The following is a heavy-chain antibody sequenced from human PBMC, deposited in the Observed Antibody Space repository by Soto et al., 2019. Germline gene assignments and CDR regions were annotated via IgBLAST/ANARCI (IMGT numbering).Heavy chain of an antibody. CDR2: IWFDGSNK. Sequence: QVQLVESGGGVVKPGRSLRLSCAASGFTFSSHGMHWVRQAPGKGLEWVAVIWFDGSNKYYTDSVKGRFTISRDNSKNTVDLQMNSLRVEDTAVYYCARDWSDALDIWGQGTMVTVSS. CDR1: GFTFSSHG. V-gene: IGHV3-33*01. J-gene: IGHJ3*02. CDR3: ARDWSDALDI.